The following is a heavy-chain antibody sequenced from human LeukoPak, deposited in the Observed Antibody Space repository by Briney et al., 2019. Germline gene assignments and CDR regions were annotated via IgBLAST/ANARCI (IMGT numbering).Heavy chain of an antibody. V-gene: IGHV1-69*05. CDR3: ARARSWGKHYMDV. D-gene: IGHD3-16*01. J-gene: IGHJ6*03. Sequence: ASVTVSCKASGGTFTSYAISWVRQAPGQGLEWMGGIIPIFGTANYAQKFQGRVTITTDESTSTAYMELSSLRSEDTAVYYCARARSWGKHYMDVWGKGTTVTVSS. CDR1: GGTFTSYA. CDR2: IIPIFGTA.